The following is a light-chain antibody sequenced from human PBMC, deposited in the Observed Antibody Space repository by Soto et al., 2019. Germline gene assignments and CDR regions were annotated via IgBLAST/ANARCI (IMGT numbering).Light chain of an antibody. V-gene: IGKV2-24*01. CDR2: KIS. J-gene: IGKJ2*01. CDR1: ESLLHSDGNTY. CDR3: MQGTQYPLT. Sequence: DVVMTQTPLSLPVTLGLPASIYCRSSESLLHSDGNTYLNWYHQRPGQPPTLLIYKISNRFSGAXDXCSGSGAWTHFTLTISRVEADDVGVYYCMQGTQYPLTFGQGTILEI.